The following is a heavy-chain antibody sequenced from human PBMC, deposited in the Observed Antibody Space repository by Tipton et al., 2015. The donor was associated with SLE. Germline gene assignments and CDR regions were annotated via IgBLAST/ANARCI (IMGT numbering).Heavy chain of an antibody. Sequence: SLRLSCAASGFTFTSYVINWVRQAPGKGLEWVSVIYSGEATYYAVPVKGRFTMSRDNYKNTLYVQMNSLRAEDTAVYYCARDLVGPTGYGMDVWGQGTTVTVSS. J-gene: IGHJ6*02. CDR2: IYSGEAT. CDR1: GFTFTSYV. D-gene: IGHD1-26*01. V-gene: IGHV3-23*03. CDR3: ARDLVGPTGYGMDV.